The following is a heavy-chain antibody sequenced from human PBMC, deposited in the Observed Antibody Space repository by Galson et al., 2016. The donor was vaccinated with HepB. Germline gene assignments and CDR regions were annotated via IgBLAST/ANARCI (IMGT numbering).Heavy chain of an antibody. D-gene: IGHD1-26*01. CDR2: INHSGST. CDR3: ARGVNSFGSGSYIAFDV. V-gene: IGHV4-34*01. Sequence: LSLTCGVYGGSFSGYYWSWIRQPPGKGLECIGEINHSGSTNYNPSLKSRVTLSAETSKNHSSLKLSSVTAAGTAVYYCARGVNSFGSGSYIAFDVWGQGTMVTVSS. J-gene: IGHJ3*01. CDR1: GGSFSGYY.